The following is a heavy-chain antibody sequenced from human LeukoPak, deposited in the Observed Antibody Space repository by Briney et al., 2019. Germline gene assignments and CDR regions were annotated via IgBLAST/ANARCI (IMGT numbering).Heavy chain of an antibody. J-gene: IGHJ3*02. CDR1: GYTFTSYG. V-gene: IGHV1-18*01. CDR3: ARDSSGYYSRDDAFDI. CDR2: ISAYNGNT. D-gene: IGHD3-22*01. Sequence: GASVKVSCKASGYTFTSYGISWVRQAPGQGLEWMGWISAYNGNTNYAQKLQGRVTMTTDTSTSTAYMELRSLRSDDTAVYYCARDSSGYYSRDDAFDIWGQGTMVTVSS.